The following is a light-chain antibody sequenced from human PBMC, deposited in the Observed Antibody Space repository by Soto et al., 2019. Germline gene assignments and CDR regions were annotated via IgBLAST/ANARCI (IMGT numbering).Light chain of an antibody. CDR2: LGS. J-gene: IGKJ1*01. CDR3: MQALQTWT. Sequence: VMTQSPLSLPVTPGEPASISCRSSQSLLHSNGYNFLNWYLQKPGQSPQLLIFLGSNRASGVPDRFSGSGSGTDFTLKISRVEAEDVGVYYCMQALQTWTFGQGTKVEIK. V-gene: IGKV2-28*01. CDR1: QSLLHSNGYNF.